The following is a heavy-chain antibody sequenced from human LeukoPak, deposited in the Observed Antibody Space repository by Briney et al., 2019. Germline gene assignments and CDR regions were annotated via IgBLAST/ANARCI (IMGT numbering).Heavy chain of an antibody. CDR2: INWNGGST. CDR1: GFTFDDYG. CDR3: AKGYCSSTSCYGYYYYYMDV. V-gene: IGHV3-20*04. Sequence: PGRSLRLSCAASGFTFDDYGMSWVRQAPGKGLEWVSGINWNGGSTVYADSVKGRFTISRDNAKNSLYLHMNSLRAEDTALYYCAKGYCSSTSCYGYYYYYMDVWGKGTTVTVSS. J-gene: IGHJ6*03. D-gene: IGHD2-2*01.